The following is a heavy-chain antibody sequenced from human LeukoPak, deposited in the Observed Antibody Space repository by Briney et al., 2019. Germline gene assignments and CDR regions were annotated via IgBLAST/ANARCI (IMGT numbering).Heavy chain of an antibody. V-gene: IGHV1-2*02. J-gene: IGHJ6*03. CDR1: GYTFTGYY. D-gene: IGHD5-24*01. CDR3: ARDLEMATNGGYYYYYMDV. CDR2: INPNSGGT. Sequence: ASVKVSCKASGYTFTGYYVHWVRQAPGQGLEWMGWINPNSGGTNYAQKFQGRVTMTRDTSISTAYMELSRLRSDDTAVYYCARDLEMATNGGYYYYYMDVWGKGTTVTVSS.